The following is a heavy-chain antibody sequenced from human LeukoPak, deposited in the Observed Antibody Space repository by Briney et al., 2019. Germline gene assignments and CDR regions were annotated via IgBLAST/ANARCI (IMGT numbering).Heavy chain of an antibody. CDR3: ARVSSLRTRNDY. CDR1: GGSFSGYY. Sequence: SETLSLTCAVYGGSFSGYYWSWIRQPPGKGLEWIGEINHSGSTNYNPSLKSRVTISVDTSKNQFSLKLSSVTAADTAVYYCARVSSLRTRNDYWGREPWSPSPQ. CDR2: INHSGST. J-gene: IGHJ4*02. V-gene: IGHV4-34*01. D-gene: IGHD4-17*01.